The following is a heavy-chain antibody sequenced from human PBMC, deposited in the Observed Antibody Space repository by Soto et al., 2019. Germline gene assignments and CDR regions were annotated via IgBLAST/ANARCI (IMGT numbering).Heavy chain of an antibody. D-gene: IGHD2-2*01. CDR2: ISSSSSYT. CDR3: ARVTTYYYYGMDV. V-gene: IGHV3-11*06. CDR1: GFTFSDYY. J-gene: IGHJ6*02. Sequence: QVQLVESGGGLVKPGGSLRLSCAASGFTFSDYYMSWIRQAPGKGLEWVSYISSSSSYTNYADSVKGRFTISRDNAKNSLYLQMNSLRAEDTAVCYCARVTTYYYYGMDVWGQGTTVTVSS.